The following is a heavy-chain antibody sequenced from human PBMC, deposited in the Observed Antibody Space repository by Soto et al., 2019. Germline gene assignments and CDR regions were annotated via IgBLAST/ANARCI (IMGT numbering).Heavy chain of an antibody. CDR2: TYYNGNA. Sequence: PSETLSLTCNVSGGSIDSTNYYWGWLRQTPGKGLEWIGTTYYNGNAYYNPSLKSRVSMSVDTSKNQFSLKLVSVTAADTAVYYCARHFVAVVIKGWGYWGQGTLVTVS. V-gene: IGHV4-39*01. CDR3: ARHFVAVVIKGWGY. J-gene: IGHJ4*02. CDR1: GGSIDSTNYY. D-gene: IGHD3-10*01.